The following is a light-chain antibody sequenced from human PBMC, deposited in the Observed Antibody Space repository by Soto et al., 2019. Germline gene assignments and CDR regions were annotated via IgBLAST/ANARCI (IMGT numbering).Light chain of an antibody. CDR3: QSYDSSLSCYV. Sequence: QSVLTQPPSVSGAPGQRVTISCTGSSSNIGAGYDVSWYHQLPGTAPKFLIYGNTDRPSGVPDRFSGSKSGTSASLAITGLQAEDEAYYYCQSYDSSLSCYVFGTGTKLTVL. CDR1: SSNIGAGYD. V-gene: IGLV1-40*01. CDR2: GNT. J-gene: IGLJ1*01.